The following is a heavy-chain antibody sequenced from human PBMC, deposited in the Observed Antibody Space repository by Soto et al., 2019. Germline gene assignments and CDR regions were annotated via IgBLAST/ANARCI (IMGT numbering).Heavy chain of an antibody. CDR3: ARYSPPLYSGYDLVDY. CDR2: IYYSGST. J-gene: IGHJ4*02. D-gene: IGHD5-12*01. Sequence: QVQLQESGPGLVKPSQTLSLTCTVSGGSISSGGYYWSWIRQHPGKGLEWIGYIYYSGSTSYSPSLKSRVTVPVDTSTTRFSLKLSSVTAADTAVYSCARYSPPLYSGYDLVDYWGQGTLVTVSS. CDR1: GGSISSGGYY. V-gene: IGHV4-31*03.